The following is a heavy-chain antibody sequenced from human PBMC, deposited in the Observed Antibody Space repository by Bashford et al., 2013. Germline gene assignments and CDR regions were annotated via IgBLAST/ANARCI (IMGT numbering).Heavy chain of an antibody. J-gene: IGHJ4*02. V-gene: IGHV2-5*01. Sequence: SGPTLVKPTQTLTLTCTFSGFSLNTSGLGVGWIRQPPGKSLDWLASIYWNNVKFYSPSLKSRVTISKDTSKKQVALTMTSVEPVDTATYYCAHVRDDDSLPDYFHFWAEGILVTVSS. CDR1: GFSLNTSGLG. D-gene: IGHD3-3*01. CDR3: AHVRDDDSLPDYFHF. CDR2: IYWNNVK.